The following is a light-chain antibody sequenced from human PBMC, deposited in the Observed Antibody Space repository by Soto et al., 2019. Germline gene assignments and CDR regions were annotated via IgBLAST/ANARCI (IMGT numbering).Light chain of an antibody. V-gene: IGKV1-39*01. CDR3: QQSHNMPFT. CDR2: AAS. Sequence: DIQMTQSPSSLSASVGDRVTITCRASQSITNYLNWYQHKPGKAPKLLVYAASSVQSGVPSRFSGSGSGTDFTLTISSLQHEDFATYFCQQSHNMPFTFGPGTKVDIK. J-gene: IGKJ3*01. CDR1: QSITNY.